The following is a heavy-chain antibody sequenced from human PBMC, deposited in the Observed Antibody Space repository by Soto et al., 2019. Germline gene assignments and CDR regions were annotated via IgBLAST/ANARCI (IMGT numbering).Heavy chain of an antibody. D-gene: IGHD3-3*01. Sequence: PGGSLRLSCAASGFTFSNSAMHWVRQTPDKGLEWVAFLSYDGSRNYYADSVKGRFTISRDNSKNTLYLQMNSLRVEDTAVYYCAKDRSTVFGVVTYYFDYWGQGTLVTVSS. CDR3: AKDRSTVFGVVTYYFDY. CDR1: GFTFSNSA. V-gene: IGHV3-30*18. CDR2: LSYDGSRN. J-gene: IGHJ4*02.